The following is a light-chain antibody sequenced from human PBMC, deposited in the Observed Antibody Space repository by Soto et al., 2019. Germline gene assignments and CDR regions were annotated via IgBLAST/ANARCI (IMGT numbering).Light chain of an antibody. V-gene: IGKV1-27*01. CDR3: QKYNSVALT. CDR2: AAS. Sequence: DIQMTQSPSSLSASVGDRVTITGRARQGISTYLAWYQQKTGKVTNLLSYAASTLHSVVPSRFSGNGSGTDLTFTISTLQPEDVAPYYCQKYNSVALTFGGGTKVEIK. J-gene: IGKJ4*01. CDR1: QGISTY.